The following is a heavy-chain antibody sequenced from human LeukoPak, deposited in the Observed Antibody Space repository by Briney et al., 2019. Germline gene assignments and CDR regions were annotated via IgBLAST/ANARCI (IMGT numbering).Heavy chain of an antibody. J-gene: IGHJ4*02. D-gene: IGHD3-22*01. CDR1: GGSFSGYY. CDR2: INHSGST. V-gene: IGHV4-34*01. CDR3: ARGDSSGYRY. Sequence: SETLSLTCAVYGGSFSGYYWGWIRQPPGKGLEWIGEINHSGSTNYNPSLKSRVTISVDTSKNQSSLKLSPVTAADTAVYYCARGDSSGYRYWGQGILVTVSS.